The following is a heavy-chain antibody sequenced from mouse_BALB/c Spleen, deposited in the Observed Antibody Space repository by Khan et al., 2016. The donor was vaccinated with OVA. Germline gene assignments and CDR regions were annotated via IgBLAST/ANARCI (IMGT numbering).Heavy chain of an antibody. Sequence: QVQLKESGPGLVAPSQTLSITCTVSGFSISNYGVHWVRQPPGQGLEWLGVIWAGGSTNHNSALMSRLSISKDNSKNQVFLKMNSLQTDDIAMYYCARAFYNGAWFAYWGQGTLVTVSA. V-gene: IGHV2-9*02. CDR3: ARAFYNGAWFAY. CDR1: GFSISNYG. D-gene: IGHD1-3*01. J-gene: IGHJ3*01. CDR2: IWAGGST.